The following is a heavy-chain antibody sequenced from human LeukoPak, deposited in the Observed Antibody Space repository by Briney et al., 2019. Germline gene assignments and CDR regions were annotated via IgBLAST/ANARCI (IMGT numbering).Heavy chain of an antibody. Sequence: SETLSLTCTVSGGSISSSSYYWGWIRQPPGKGLEWIGEINHSGSTNYNPSLKSRVTISVDTSKNQFSLKLSSVTAADTAVYYCARRGYTFARAFDIWGQGTMVTVSS. CDR1: GGSISSSSYY. CDR3: ARRGYTFARAFDI. CDR2: INHSGST. D-gene: IGHD5-18*01. V-gene: IGHV4-39*07. J-gene: IGHJ3*02.